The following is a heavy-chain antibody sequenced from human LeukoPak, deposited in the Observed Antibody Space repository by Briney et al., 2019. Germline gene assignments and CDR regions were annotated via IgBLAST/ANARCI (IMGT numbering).Heavy chain of an antibody. CDR3: ARDRPSGYGLTYFDY. D-gene: IGHD3-22*01. Sequence: GRSLRLSCAASGFTFSSYGMHWVRQAPGKGLEWVAVISYDGSNKYYADSVKGRFTISRDNSKNTLYLQMNSLRAEDTAVYYRARDRPSGYGLTYFDYWGQGTLVTVSS. CDR2: ISYDGSNK. V-gene: IGHV3-30*03. J-gene: IGHJ4*02. CDR1: GFTFSSYG.